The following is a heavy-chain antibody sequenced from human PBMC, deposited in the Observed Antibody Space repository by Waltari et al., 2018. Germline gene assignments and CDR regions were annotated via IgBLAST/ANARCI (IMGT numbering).Heavy chain of an antibody. D-gene: IGHD3-10*01. CDR3: ARAATEYYGSGSYFSYYYGMDV. J-gene: IGHJ6*02. V-gene: IGHV1-69*01. CDR2: SIPIYGTG. CDR1: GGTFSSYA. Sequence: QVQLVQSGAEVKKPGSSVKVSCKASGGTFSSYAISWVRQAPGQGLEWMGGSIPIYGTGNSAQKFQGGGTSTADESTGTAYMELSSLRSEDTAVYYCARAATEYYGSGSYFSYYYGMDVWGQGTTVTVSS.